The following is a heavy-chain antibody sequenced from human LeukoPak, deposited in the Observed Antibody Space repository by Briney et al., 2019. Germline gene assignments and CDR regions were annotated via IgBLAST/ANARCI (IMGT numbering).Heavy chain of an antibody. CDR3: ARGYSSWSP. CDR2: IYYSGST. Sequence: SETLSLTCTVSGGSISIYYWSWLRQPPGKGLEWIGYIYYSGSTNYNPSLKSRVTISVDTSKNQFSLKLSSVTAADTAVYYCARGYSSWSPWGQGTLVTVSS. V-gene: IGHV4-59*01. CDR1: GGSISIYY. J-gene: IGHJ1*01. D-gene: IGHD6-13*01.